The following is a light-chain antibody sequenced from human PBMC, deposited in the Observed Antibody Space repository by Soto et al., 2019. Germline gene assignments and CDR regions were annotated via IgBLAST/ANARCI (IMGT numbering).Light chain of an antibody. Sequence: IVMTQSPATLSESPGERATLSCRASERVSSNLAWYQQKPGQAPRLLLYATSTRAMGIPARFRGSGSGTEFTLTISSLQSEDFAVYYCHQYHNWPRTFGQGTKVEIK. V-gene: IGKV3D-15*01. J-gene: IGKJ1*01. CDR3: HQYHNWPRT. CDR2: ATS. CDR1: ERVSSN.